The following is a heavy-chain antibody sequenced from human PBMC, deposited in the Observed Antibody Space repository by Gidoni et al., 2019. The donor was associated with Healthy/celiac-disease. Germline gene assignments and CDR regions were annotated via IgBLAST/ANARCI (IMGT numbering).Heavy chain of an antibody. CDR1: GGSISSSNW. Sequence: QVQLQESGPGLVKPSGTLSLTCAVSGGSISSSNWWSWVRQPPGKGLEWIGEIYHSGSTNYNPSLKSRVTISVDKSKNQFSLKLSSVTAADTAVYYCASRPYTYYYDSSGYLADDYWGQGTLVTVSS. J-gene: IGHJ4*02. CDR2: IYHSGST. V-gene: IGHV4-4*02. CDR3: ASRPYTYYYDSSGYLADDY. D-gene: IGHD3-22*01.